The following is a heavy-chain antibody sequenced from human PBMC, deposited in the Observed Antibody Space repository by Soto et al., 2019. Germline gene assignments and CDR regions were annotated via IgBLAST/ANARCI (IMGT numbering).Heavy chain of an antibody. CDR3: ARDLTIVPATHPRLENYGMDV. J-gene: IGHJ6*02. Sequence: ASVKVSCKASGYSFTSYGISWVRRAPGQGLEWMGWISPYNGHTQFVERFQGRVTMTTDTSTKTAYMELRNLRSDDTAHYYCARDLTIVPATHPRLENYGMDVWGQGTTVAVSS. D-gene: IGHD2-2*01. CDR1: GYSFTSYG. V-gene: IGHV1-18*01. CDR2: ISPYNGHT.